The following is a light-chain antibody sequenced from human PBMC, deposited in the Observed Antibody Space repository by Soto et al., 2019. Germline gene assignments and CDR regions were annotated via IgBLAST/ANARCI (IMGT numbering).Light chain of an antibody. J-gene: IGKJ3*01. Sequence: EVVMTQSPATLSVSPGERATLSCRASQNVNANLAWYQQTPGQAPRLLIYRASTRATGIPARFSGSGFGSEFTLTISSLQSEDFAVYSCQQYNDWPFTFGPGTKVDIK. CDR1: QNVNAN. CDR3: QQYNDWPFT. V-gene: IGKV3-15*01. CDR2: RAS.